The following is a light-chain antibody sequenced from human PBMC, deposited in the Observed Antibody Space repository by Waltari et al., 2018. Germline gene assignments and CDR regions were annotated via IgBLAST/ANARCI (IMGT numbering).Light chain of an antibody. J-gene: IGLJ3*02. Sequence: QSALAQPRSVSGSPGQSVTISCTGTASDVGGYNFVSWFQQHPGKAPKLMIYGVNKRASGVPDRFSGTKAGNAASRTIAGLQAEDEGDYYCCSHGGIYTSVFGGGTKLTVL. CDR3: CSHGGIYTSV. CDR2: GVN. CDR1: ASDVGGYNF. V-gene: IGLV2-11*01.